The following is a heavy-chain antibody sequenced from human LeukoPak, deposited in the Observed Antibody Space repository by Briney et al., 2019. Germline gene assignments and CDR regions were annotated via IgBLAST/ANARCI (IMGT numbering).Heavy chain of an antibody. J-gene: IGHJ3*01. V-gene: IGHV1-18*01. D-gene: IGHD1/OR15-1a*01. CDR2: ISSYTVNK. Sequence: ASVKVSCKTSGYTFMNYGINWVRPAPGKGLEWMGWISSYTVNKTSAQKFQGRVTLTTDTSTNTVSLELRRLTFDDTTVYYCARGHHDIGTTGTFDVWGQGTRVIVSS. CDR1: GYTFMNYG. CDR3: ARGHHDIGTTGTFDV.